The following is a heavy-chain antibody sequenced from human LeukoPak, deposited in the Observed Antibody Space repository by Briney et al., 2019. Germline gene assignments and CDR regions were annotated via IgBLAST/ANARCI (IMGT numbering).Heavy chain of an antibody. J-gene: IGHJ4*02. CDR3: AKGNTYYYDSSGYYPDY. V-gene: IGHV3-23*01. Sequence: GGSLRLSCVASGFTYSHNGMHWVRQAPGKGLEWVSGISGSGGSTYYADSVKGRFTISRDNSKNTLYLQMNSLRAEDTAVYYCAKGNTYYYDSSGYYPDYWGQGTLVTVSS. D-gene: IGHD3-22*01. CDR2: ISGSGGST. CDR1: GFTYSHNG.